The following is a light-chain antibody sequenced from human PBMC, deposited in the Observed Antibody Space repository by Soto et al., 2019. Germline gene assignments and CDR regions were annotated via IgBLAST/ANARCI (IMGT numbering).Light chain of an antibody. CDR3: HQYNNWPT. Sequence: EIWLTQSPGTLSLSPGERASLSCRASQSVRSSYLAWYQQKPCQAPRLLIYGASSRATGIPDRLSGSGSGTEFTLTISSLKSEDFAVYFCHQYNNWPTFGHGTKVDI. CDR2: GAS. J-gene: IGKJ1*01. CDR1: QSVRSSY. V-gene: IGKV3-20*01.